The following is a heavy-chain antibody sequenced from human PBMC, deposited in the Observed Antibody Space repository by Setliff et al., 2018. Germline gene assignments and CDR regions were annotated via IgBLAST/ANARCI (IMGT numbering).Heavy chain of an antibody. CDR3: ARTGTYRYFDY. J-gene: IGHJ4*02. CDR1: GASISSGTYY. Sequence: SETLSLTCTVSGASISSGTYYWAWIRQPPGKGLEWIGRIHYRGTTYSNASLASRLTISVDTAKNQCSLKLTSVTAADTAVYYCARTGTYRYFDYWGQGTRVTVSS. CDR2: IHYRGTT. D-gene: IGHD1-1*01. V-gene: IGHV4-39*01.